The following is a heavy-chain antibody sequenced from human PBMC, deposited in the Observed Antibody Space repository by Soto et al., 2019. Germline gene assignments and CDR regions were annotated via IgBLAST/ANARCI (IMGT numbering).Heavy chain of an antibody. CDR2: ISYDGSNK. V-gene: IGHV3-30*18. Sequence: QVQLVESGGGVVQPGRSLRLSCAASGFTFSSYGMHWVRQAPGKGLEWVAVISYDGSNKYYADSVKGRFTISRDNSKNTLYLQMNSLRAEDTAVYYCAKDGEKYPYWGQGTLVTVSA. CDR1: GFTFSSYG. D-gene: IGHD2-2*01. CDR3: AKDGEKYPY. J-gene: IGHJ4*02.